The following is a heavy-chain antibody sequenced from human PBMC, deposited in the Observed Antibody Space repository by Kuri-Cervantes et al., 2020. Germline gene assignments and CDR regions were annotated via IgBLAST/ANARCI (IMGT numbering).Heavy chain of an antibody. D-gene: IGHD1-1*01. J-gene: IGHJ4*02. CDR2: ISWNSGSI. V-gene: IGHV3-9*01. Sequence: SLKISCAASGFTFDDYAMHWVRQAPGKGLEWVSGISWNSGSIGYADSVKGRFTISRDNSKNTLYLQLNSLRTDDTALFYCARDLRGAASGRGTYFDHWGRGALVTVSS. CDR1: GFTFDDYA. CDR3: ARDLRGAASGRGTYFDH.